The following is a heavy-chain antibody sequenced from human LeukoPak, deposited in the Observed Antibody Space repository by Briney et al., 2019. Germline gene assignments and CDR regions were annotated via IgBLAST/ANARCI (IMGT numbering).Heavy chain of an antibody. V-gene: IGHV4-34*01. J-gene: IGHJ5*02. Sequence: SETLSLTCAVYGGSFSGYYWSWIRQPPGKGLEWIGEINHSGSTNYNPSLKSRVTISVDTSKNQFSLKLSSVTAADTAVYYCASRITMVRGVRYNRFDPWGQGTLVTVSS. D-gene: IGHD3-10*01. CDR1: GGSFSGYY. CDR3: ASRITMVRGVRYNRFDP. CDR2: INHSGST.